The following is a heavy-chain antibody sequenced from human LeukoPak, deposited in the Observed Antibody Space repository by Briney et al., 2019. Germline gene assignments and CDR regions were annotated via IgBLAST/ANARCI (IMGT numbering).Heavy chain of an antibody. Sequence: GGSLRLSCAASGFTFSSYGMHWVRQAPGKGLEWVAVISYDGSNKYYADSVKGRFTISRDNSKNTLYLQMNSLRAEDTAVYYCARDLIAVTGDVLDYWGQGTLVTVSS. J-gene: IGHJ4*02. CDR2: ISYDGSNK. CDR1: GFTFSSYG. V-gene: IGHV3-30*03. D-gene: IGHD6-19*01. CDR3: ARDLIAVTGDVLDY.